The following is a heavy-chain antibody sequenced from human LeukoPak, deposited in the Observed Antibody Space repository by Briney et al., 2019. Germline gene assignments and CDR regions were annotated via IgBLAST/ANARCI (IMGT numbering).Heavy chain of an antibody. V-gene: IGHV3-48*03. CDR2: ISSSGSTI. Sequence: GGSLRLSCAASGFTFSSYEMNWARQAPGKGLEWVSYISSSGSTIYYADSVKGRFTISRDNAKNTLYLQMNSLRAEDTAVYYCARGKAENSSSWAFDYWGQGTLVTVSS. D-gene: IGHD6-13*01. J-gene: IGHJ4*02. CDR1: GFTFSSYE. CDR3: ARGKAENSSSWAFDY.